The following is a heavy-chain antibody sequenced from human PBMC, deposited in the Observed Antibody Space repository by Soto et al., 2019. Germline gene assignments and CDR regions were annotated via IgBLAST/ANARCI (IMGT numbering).Heavy chain of an antibody. V-gene: IGHV3-72*01. J-gene: IGHJ4*02. CDR1: GFTFSDHY. Sequence: EVQLVESGGGLVQPGGSLRLSCAASGFTFSDHYMDWVRQAPGKGLEWVGRTRNKANSYTTEYAASVKGRFTISRDDSKNSLYLQMNSLKTEDTAMYYCARRSGSNSFDYWGQGTLVSVSS. CDR2: TRNKANSYTT. CDR3: ARRSGSNSFDY. D-gene: IGHD5-12*01.